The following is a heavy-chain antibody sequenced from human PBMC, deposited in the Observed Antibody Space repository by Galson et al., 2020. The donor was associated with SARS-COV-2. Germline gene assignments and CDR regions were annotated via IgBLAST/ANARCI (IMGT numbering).Heavy chain of an antibody. J-gene: IGHJ6*02. CDR3: ARNLLWFGELPYGMDV. Sequence: ASVKVSCKASGYTFTSYGISWVRQAPGQGLEWMGWISAYNGNTNYAQKLQGRVTMTTDTSTSTAYMELRSLRSDDTAVYYCARNLLWFGELPYGMDVWGQGTRVTVSS. D-gene: IGHD3-10*01. CDR1: GYTFTSYG. V-gene: IGHV1-18*01. CDR2: ISAYNGNT.